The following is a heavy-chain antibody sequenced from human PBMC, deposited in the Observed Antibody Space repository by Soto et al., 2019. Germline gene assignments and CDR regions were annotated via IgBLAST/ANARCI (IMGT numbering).Heavy chain of an antibody. J-gene: IGHJ4*01. V-gene: IGHV1-3*01. CDR3: ARGVATIWGAYFDY. CDR1: GDTLSSYS. Sequence: ASVKVSCKASGDTLSSYSIHLVRQAPVQILELIVWINAANYNTSYSQKFQGRFTITMYTSASTSFMELSSLRSEDTALYYCARGVATIWGAYFDYWG. D-gene: IGHD5-12*01. CDR2: INAANYNT.